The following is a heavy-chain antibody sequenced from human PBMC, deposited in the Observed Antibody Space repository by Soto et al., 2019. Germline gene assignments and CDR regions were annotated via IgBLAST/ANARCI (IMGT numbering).Heavy chain of an antibody. D-gene: IGHD1-26*01. CDR3: ARMGLGWELPHEIDY. CDR1: GGSFSGYY. J-gene: IGHJ4*02. V-gene: IGHV4-34*01. CDR2: INHSGST. Sequence: QVQLQQWGAGLLKPSETLSLTCAVYGGSFSGYYWSWIRQPPGKGLEWIGEINHSGSTNYNPSLKNRVTISVDTSKNQFSLKLSSVTAADTAVYYCARMGLGWELPHEIDYWGQGTLVTVSS.